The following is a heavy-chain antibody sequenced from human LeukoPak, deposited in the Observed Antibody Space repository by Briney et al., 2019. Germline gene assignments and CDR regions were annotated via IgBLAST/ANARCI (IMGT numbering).Heavy chain of an antibody. J-gene: IGHJ4*02. CDR2: IYYSGIT. CDR1: GGSISSSY. D-gene: IGHD2-2*01. CDR3: ARGYTYANFDY. Sequence: SETLSLTCTVSGGSISSSYWSWIRQPPGKGLEWIGYIYYSGITNYNPSLKSRVTISVDTSKSQFSLNLSSVTAADTAVYYCARGYTYANFDYWGQGTLVTLSS. V-gene: IGHV4-59*01.